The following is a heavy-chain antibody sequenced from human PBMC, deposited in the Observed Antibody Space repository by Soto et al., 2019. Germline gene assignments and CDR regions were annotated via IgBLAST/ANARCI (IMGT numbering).Heavy chain of an antibody. CDR3: AKALANRWGAFDI. CDR1: EFTFSNSA. Sequence: EVQLLESGGGLVQPGGSLRLSCAASEFTFSNSAMNWVRQAPGKGLEWVSLISGTGGTTYYADSVKGRFIISRDSSKNTLYLQMNSLRADDTAVYYCAKALANRWGAFDIWGPGTMVTVSS. J-gene: IGHJ3*02. CDR2: ISGTGGTT. D-gene: IGHD1-26*01. V-gene: IGHV3-23*01.